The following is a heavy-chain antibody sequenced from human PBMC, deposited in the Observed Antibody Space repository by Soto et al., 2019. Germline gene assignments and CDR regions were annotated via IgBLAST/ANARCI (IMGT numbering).Heavy chain of an antibody. D-gene: IGHD3-9*01. J-gene: IGHJ6*02. V-gene: IGHV2-70*12. CDR3: ARTADLLFYYYGKDV. CDR2: IDWDDDK. CDR1: GFSRSTSGMC. Sequence: SGPTLVNPTQTLTLTCTFSGFSRSTSGMCVSWIRQPPGKALEWLALIDWDDDKYYSTSLKTRLTISKDTSKNQVVITMTNMNPVDTATYYCARTADLLFYYYGKDVWGQGTTVTVSS.